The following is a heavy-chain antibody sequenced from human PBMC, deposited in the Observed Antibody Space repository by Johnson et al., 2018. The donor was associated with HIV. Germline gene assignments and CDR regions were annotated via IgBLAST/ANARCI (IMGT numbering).Heavy chain of an antibody. CDR1: RFTFSSYA. CDR2: ISYDGSNQ. D-gene: IGHD3-3*01. J-gene: IGHJ3*02. V-gene: IGHV3-30*04. Sequence: QVQLVESGGGLVKPGGSLRLSCAASRFTFSSYAMHWVRQAPGKGLEWVAVISYDGSNQYYADSVKGRFTISRDNSKNTVFLQMNSMRPEDTAMYYCAAYYDFWSGSYTSGFDIWGQGTMVTVSS. CDR3: AAYYDFWSGSYTSGFDI.